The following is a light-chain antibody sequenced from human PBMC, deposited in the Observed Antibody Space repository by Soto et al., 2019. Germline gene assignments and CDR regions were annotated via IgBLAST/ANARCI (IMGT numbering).Light chain of an antibody. CDR2: GAS. CDR1: QSVSSSY. J-gene: IGKJ5*01. CDR3: QQYGSDPQT. V-gene: IGKV3-20*01. Sequence: EIVLTQSPGTLSLSPGERATLSRRASQSVSSSYFAWYQQKPGQAPRLLIYGASSRATGIPDRFSGSGSGTDFTLTISRLEPEDFAVYYSQQYGSDPQTFGQGTRLEIK.